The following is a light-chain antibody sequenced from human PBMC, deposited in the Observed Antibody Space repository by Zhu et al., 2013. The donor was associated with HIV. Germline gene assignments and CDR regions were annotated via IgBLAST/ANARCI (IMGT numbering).Light chain of an antibody. CDR3: QQYNSWWT. V-gene: IGKV1-5*03. Sequence: DIQMTQSPSTLSASVGDRVTISCRASQSIGTWLAWYQQKPGKAPKLLIYKASDLQSGVPPRFSGRGSGTEFTLTIHSLQPDDFATYYCQQYNSWWTFGQGTKVEMK. CDR2: KAS. J-gene: IGKJ1*01. CDR1: QSIGTW.